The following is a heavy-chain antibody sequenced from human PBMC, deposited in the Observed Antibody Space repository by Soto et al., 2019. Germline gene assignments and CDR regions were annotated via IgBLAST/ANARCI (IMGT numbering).Heavy chain of an antibody. CDR2: VYSSGST. J-gene: IGHJ4*02. CDR3: ASLSAGTTRIQF. Sequence: PPDTRSLTCQVSLYSVRHVGYTWTWILPPPGKGLEWMGYVYSSGSTKHNPSLQSRVAMSVDTSKNQFSLKLRSVTSADTAMYYCASLSAGTTRIQFWGQGTLVNV. D-gene: IGHD6-13*01. V-gene: IGHV4-61*08. CDR1: LYSVRHVGYT.